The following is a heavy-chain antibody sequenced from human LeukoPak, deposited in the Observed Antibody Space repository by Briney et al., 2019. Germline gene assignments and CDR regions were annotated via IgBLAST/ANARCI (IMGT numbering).Heavy chain of an antibody. D-gene: IGHD2-15*01. J-gene: IGHJ6*02. CDR3: ARGLRIINGLDV. CDR2: LNPHSGGT. Sequence: GASVKVSCEASGYTLRDYYISWVRQAPGQGLEWLGWLNPHSGGTNYAQKFQGRVTLTSDTSTSTAYMELSLLTSDDTAIYYCARGLRIINGLDVWGQGTTVIVSS. V-gene: IGHV1-2*02. CDR1: GYTLRDYY.